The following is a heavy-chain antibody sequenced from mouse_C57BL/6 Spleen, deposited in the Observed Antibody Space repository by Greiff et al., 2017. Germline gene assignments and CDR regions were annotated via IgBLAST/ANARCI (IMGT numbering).Heavy chain of an antibody. CDR1: GFTFSSYG. J-gene: IGHJ2*01. V-gene: IGHV5-6*02. D-gene: IGHD2-1*01. CDR2: ISSGGSYT. Sequence: EVKLVESGGDLVKPGGSLKLSCAASGFTFSSYGMSWVRQTPDKRLEWVATISSGGSYTYYPDSVKGRITITRDNAENTQYLQMSSLKSEDTASYYCARHGDYGNFYFDDWGQGTTLTVSS. CDR3: ARHGDYGNFYFDD.